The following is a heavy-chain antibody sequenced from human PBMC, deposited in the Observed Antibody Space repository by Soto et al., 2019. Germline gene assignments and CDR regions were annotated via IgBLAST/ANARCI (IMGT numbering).Heavy chain of an antibody. CDR2: IDAGNGNT. CDR1: GYTFTSNA. Sequence: QVQLVQSGAEVKKPGASVKVSCKASGYTFTSNAMHWVRQAPGKRLEWMGWIDAGNGNTKYSQKFQGRVTITRDKSASTAYMELSSLRSEDTAVYYCARDLGGWPDYWGQGTLVTVSS. D-gene: IGHD2-15*01. V-gene: IGHV1-3*01. J-gene: IGHJ4*02. CDR3: ARDLGGWPDY.